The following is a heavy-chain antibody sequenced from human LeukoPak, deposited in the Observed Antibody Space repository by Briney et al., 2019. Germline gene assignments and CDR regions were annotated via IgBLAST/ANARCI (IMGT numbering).Heavy chain of an antibody. V-gene: IGHV4-34*01. Sequence: PSETLSLTCAVYGGSFSGYYWSWVRQPPGKGLEWIGEINPSGRTNYNPSLKSRVTISVDTSNNHFSLKLSSVTAADTAVYYCARILLWFGELTHFDSWGQGTLVTVSS. J-gene: IGHJ4*02. D-gene: IGHD3-10*01. CDR3: ARILLWFGELTHFDS. CDR1: GGSFSGYY. CDR2: INPSGRT.